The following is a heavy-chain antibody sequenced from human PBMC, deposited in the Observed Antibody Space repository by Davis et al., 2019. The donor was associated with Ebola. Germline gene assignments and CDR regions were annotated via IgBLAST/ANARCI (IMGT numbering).Heavy chain of an antibody. J-gene: IGHJ4*02. CDR2: INDDGSTT. D-gene: IGHD3-9*01. CDR3: ARVRSNILTGYHY. Sequence: GESLKISCAASGFTFSTFWMHWVRQAPGKGLVWVSRINDDGSTTSYADSVKGRFTISRDNAKNTLYLQMDSLTAEDTAVYYCARVRSNILTGYHYWGQGTVVTVSS. CDR1: GFTFSTFW. V-gene: IGHV3-74*01.